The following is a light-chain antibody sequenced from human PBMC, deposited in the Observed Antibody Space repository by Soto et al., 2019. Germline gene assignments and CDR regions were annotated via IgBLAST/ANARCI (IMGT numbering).Light chain of an antibody. CDR3: QQSNTAPWT. J-gene: IGKJ1*01. Sequence: DIQMTQSPSSLSASVGDRVTITCRASQSISNSLNWYQHKPGKAPKLLIYAASNLQSGVPSRFSGRGSGTDFTLTISSLQPEDFATYFCQQSNTAPWTFGQGTKVEIK. CDR1: QSISNS. CDR2: AAS. V-gene: IGKV1-39*01.